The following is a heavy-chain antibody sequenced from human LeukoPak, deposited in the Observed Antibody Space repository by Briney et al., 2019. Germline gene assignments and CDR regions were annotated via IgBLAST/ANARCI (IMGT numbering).Heavy chain of an antibody. CDR3: VRDLVTVTKGFDI. V-gene: IGHV4-59*11. Sequence: KSSETLSLTCAVSGDSFSSHYWTWIRQSPGTGLEWIGYTSHIGRTNYNPSLKSRVTISIDTSKNQFSLKLRSVTAADTAVYYCVRDLVTVTKGFDIWGQGTMVSVSS. J-gene: IGHJ3*02. CDR1: GDSFSSHY. D-gene: IGHD4-17*01. CDR2: TSHIGRT.